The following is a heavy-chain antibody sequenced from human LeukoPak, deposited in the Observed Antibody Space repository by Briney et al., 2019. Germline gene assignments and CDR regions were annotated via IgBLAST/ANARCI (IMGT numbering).Heavy chain of an antibody. CDR2: IFYSGST. J-gene: IGHJ5*02. D-gene: IGHD1-20*01. CDR1: GDSISNYY. V-gene: IGHV4-39*07. Sequence: PSETLSLTCTVSGDSISNYYWGWIRQPPGKGLEWIGNIFYSGSTYYSPSLKSRVTISLDTSRNQFSLKLTSVTAADTAVYYCAREGYNWNDDWFDPWGQGTLVTVSS. CDR3: AREGYNWNDDWFDP.